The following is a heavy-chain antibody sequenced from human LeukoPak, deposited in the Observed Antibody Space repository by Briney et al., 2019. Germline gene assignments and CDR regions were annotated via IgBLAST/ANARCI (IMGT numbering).Heavy chain of an antibody. D-gene: IGHD1-14*01. J-gene: IGHJ5*02. CDR1: GYTFTSYY. Sequence: GASVKVSCKASGYTFTSYYMHWVRQAPGQGLEWMGIINPSGGSTSYAQKFQGRVTITADESTSTAYMELSSLRSEDTAVYYCARVSSPLQYNWFDPWGQGTLITVSS. V-gene: IGHV1-46*01. CDR3: ARVSSPLQYNWFDP. CDR2: INPSGGST.